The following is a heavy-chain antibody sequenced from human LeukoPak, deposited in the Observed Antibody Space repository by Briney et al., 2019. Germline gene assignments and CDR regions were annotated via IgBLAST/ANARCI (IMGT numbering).Heavy chain of an antibody. V-gene: IGHV1-69*05. CDR1: GGTFNNSA. J-gene: IGHJ5*02. CDR2: IMPLFGTA. D-gene: IGHD4-17*01. CDR3: ARDVHGDYGSGWFDP. Sequence: SVKVSFKTSGGTFNNSAISWVRQSPGQGLEWLGGIMPLFGTAGYAQKFQGRVTITKDESTRTVYLELTSLTSDDTAVYYCARDVHGDYGSGWFDPWGQGTLVSVSS.